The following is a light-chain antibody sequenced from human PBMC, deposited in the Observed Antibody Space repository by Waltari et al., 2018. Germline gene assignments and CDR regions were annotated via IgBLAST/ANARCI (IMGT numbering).Light chain of an antibody. CDR1: QAISNA. CDR3: QQYAATPLT. Sequence: IYMTQSQSPLSASLGDRFTITCRASQAISNALAWYQQKPGKSPKVLLSRASTLESGVPSRFIGSGTGTDYTLTISSLQPEDFATYYCQQYAATPLTFGGGTKVEIK. V-gene: IGKV1-NL1*01. CDR2: RAS. J-gene: IGKJ4*02.